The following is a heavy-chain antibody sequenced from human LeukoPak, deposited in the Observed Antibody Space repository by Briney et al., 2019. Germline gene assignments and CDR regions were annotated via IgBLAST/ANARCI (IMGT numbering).Heavy chain of an antibody. CDR1: GYTFTSYY. J-gene: IGHJ3*02. CDR3: ATVLRYSGFTDAFDI. D-gene: IGHD1-26*01. Sequence: ASVKVSCKASGYTFTSYYMHWVRQGPGQGLEWMGIINPSRGTTSYAQKFQGRVTRSRDTSTGTANMALSMLRYKDTTVYTGATVLRYSGFTDAFDIWGHGTMVTVSS. CDR2: INPSRGTT. V-gene: IGHV1-46*01.